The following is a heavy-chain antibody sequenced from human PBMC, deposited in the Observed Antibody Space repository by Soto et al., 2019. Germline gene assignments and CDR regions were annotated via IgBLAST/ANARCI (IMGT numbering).Heavy chain of an antibody. V-gene: IGHV3-23*01. J-gene: IGHJ5*02. CDR1: GFIFSDYA. Sequence: PGGSLRLSCAASGFIFSDYAMTWVRQAPGKGLEWVSAISGTRGRQRNTFYTASVKGRFTVTRDNSKNTLFLQMNSLRVEDTAVYYCAKTMSRLGAYDMTWLATWGQGT. D-gene: IGHD5-12*01. CDR2: ISGTRGRQRNT. CDR3: AKTMSRLGAYDMTWLAT.